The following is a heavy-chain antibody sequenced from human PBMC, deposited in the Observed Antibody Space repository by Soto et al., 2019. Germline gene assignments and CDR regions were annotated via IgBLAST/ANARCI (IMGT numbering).Heavy chain of an antibody. V-gene: IGHV3-30-3*01. Sequence: QVQLVESGGGVVQPGRSLRLSCAASGFTFSSYAIHWVRQAPGKGLEWVTVISYEGSYKYYADSVKGRFTISRDNSKNTRERQMNSLRAEDTAVYYSARDKLDIVVVVAASYYYYGVDVWGQGTTVTVSS. CDR2: ISYEGSYK. D-gene: IGHD2-15*01. CDR3: ARDKLDIVVVVAASYYYYGVDV. J-gene: IGHJ6*02. CDR1: GFTFSSYA.